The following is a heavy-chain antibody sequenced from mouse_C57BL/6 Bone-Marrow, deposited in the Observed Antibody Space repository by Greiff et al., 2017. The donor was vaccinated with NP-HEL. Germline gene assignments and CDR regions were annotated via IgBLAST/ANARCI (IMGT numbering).Heavy chain of an antibody. CDR1: GYTFTSYW. D-gene: IGHD2-2*01. Sequence: VQLQQPGAELVKPGASVKMSCKASGYTFTSYWITWVKQRPGQGLEWIGDIYPGSGSTNYNGKFKSKATLTVDTSSSTAYMQLSSLTSEDSAVYYCAREGMVTTRYAMDYWGQGTSVTVSS. CDR3: AREGMVTTRYAMDY. J-gene: IGHJ4*01. V-gene: IGHV1-55*01. CDR2: IYPGSGST.